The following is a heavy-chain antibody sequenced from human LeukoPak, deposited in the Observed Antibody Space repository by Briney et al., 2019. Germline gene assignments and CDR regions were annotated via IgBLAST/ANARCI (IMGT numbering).Heavy chain of an antibody. CDR2: IRYDGSNK. CDR1: GFTFSSYG. J-gene: IGHJ6*03. Sequence: PGGSLRLSCAASGFTFSSYGMHWVRQAPGKGLEWVAFIRYDGSNKYYADSVKGRFTISRDNSKNTLYLQMNSLRAEDTAVYYCAKEGYDILTGYDNNYYYYYMDVWGKGTTVTISS. V-gene: IGHV3-30*02. CDR3: AKEGYDILTGYDNNYYYYYMDV. D-gene: IGHD3-9*01.